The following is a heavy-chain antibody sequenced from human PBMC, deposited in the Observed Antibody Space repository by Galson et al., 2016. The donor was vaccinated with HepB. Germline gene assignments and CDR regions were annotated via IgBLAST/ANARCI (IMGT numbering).Heavy chain of an antibody. J-gene: IGHJ6*02. CDR1: GGTFRIYA. Sequence: SVKVSCKASGGTFRIYAISWVRQAPGQGLEWMGGIIPFSNIRDYSQNFQGRVTLTADESTSTAYMELSSLRLEDTAIYYCARAHYGDYVTYYYYCMDIWGQGTTVTVSS. V-gene: IGHV1-69*13. CDR3: ARAHYGDYVTYYYYCMDI. D-gene: IGHD4-17*01. CDR2: IIPFSNIR.